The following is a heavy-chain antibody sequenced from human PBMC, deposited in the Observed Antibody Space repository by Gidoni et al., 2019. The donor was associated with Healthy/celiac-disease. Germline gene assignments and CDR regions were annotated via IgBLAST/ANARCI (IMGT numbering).Heavy chain of an antibody. J-gene: IGHJ3*02. CDR3: ARDSVDYGGARGAFDI. V-gene: IGHV3-33*01. CDR1: GFTFSSYG. D-gene: IGHD4-17*01. Sequence: QVQLVESGGGVVQPGRSLRLSCAASGFTFSSYGMHWVRQAPGKGLEWVAVIWYDGSNKYYADSVKGRFTISRDNSKNTLYLQMNSLRAEDTAVYYCARDSVDYGGARGAFDIWGQGTMVTVSS. CDR2: IWYDGSNK.